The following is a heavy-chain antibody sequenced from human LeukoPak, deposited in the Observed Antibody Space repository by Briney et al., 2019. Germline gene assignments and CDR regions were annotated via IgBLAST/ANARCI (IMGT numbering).Heavy chain of an antibody. Sequence: SETLSLTCVVYGGXFSGYYWSWIRQPPGKGLEWIGEINHSGSTNYNPSLKSRVTISVDTSKNQFSLKLSSVTAADTAVYYCARGPSFWSGYFDYWGQGTLVTVSS. J-gene: IGHJ4*02. V-gene: IGHV4-34*01. D-gene: IGHD3-3*01. CDR3: ARGPSFWSGYFDY. CDR1: GGXFSGYY. CDR2: INHSGST.